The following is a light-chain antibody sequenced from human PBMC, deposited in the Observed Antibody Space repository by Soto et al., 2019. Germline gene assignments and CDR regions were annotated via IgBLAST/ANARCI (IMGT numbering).Light chain of an antibody. V-gene: IGLV2-11*01. CDR1: SGDVGGYNY. CDR3: CSYAGSSYYV. CDR2: DVS. J-gene: IGLJ1*01. Sequence: QSALTQPRSVSGSPGQSVTISCTGTSGDVGGYNYVSWYQQHPDKAPKLMIYDVSKRPSGVPDRFSGSKSANTASLTISGLQAEDEADYSCCSYAGSSYYVFGTGTKLTVL.